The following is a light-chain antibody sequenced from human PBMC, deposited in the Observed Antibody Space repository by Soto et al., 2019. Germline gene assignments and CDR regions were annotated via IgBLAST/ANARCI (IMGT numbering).Light chain of an antibody. Sequence: SSELTQPPSVSVSPGQTASITCSGAKLGDKYACWYQQKPGQSPVLVIYQDSKRPSGIPERFSGSNSGNTATLTISGTQAMDEADYYCQAWDSSLYVFGTGTKLTVL. CDR2: QDS. CDR3: QAWDSSLYV. V-gene: IGLV3-1*01. CDR1: KLGDKY. J-gene: IGLJ1*01.